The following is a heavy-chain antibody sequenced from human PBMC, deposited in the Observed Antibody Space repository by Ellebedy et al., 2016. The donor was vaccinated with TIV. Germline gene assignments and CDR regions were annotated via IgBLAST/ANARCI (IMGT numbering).Heavy chain of an antibody. CDR1: GFTVSSNY. CDR3: TKDKTTTTAYDALDI. CDR2: IYSGGST. Sequence: GESLKISCAASGFTVSSNYMSWVRQAPGKGLEWVSVIYSGGSTYYADSVKGRFTISRDNSKNTLYLQMKNLRTEDTALYYSTKDKTTTTAYDALDIWGQGTMVAVSS. V-gene: IGHV3-53*01. J-gene: IGHJ3*02. D-gene: IGHD4-17*01.